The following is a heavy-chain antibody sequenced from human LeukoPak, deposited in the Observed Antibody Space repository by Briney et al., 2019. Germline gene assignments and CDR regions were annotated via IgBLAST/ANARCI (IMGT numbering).Heavy chain of an antibody. CDR1: GGSISSSDW. Sequence: RSSETLSLTCAVSGGSISSSDWWSWVRQPPGKGLEWIGEIYHSGSTNYNPSLESRLTISVDKSKNQFSLRLSSVTAADTAVYHCARNRASDSWGQGTLVTVSS. D-gene: IGHD3-10*01. V-gene: IGHV4-4*02. J-gene: IGHJ4*02. CDR3: ARNRASDS. CDR2: IYHSGST.